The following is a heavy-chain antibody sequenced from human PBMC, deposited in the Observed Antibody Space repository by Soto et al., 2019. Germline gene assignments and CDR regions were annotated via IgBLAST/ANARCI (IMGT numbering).Heavy chain of an antibody. CDR3: ASHIVVVPAVTYYYGMDV. D-gene: IGHD2-2*01. V-gene: IGHV4-39*01. CDR2: IYYSGST. J-gene: IGHJ6*02. Sequence: PSETLSLTCTVSGGSISSSSYHWGWIRQPPGKGLEWIGSIYYSGSTYYNPSLKSRVTISVDTSKNQFSLKLSSVTAADTAVYYCASHIVVVPAVTYYYGMDVWGQGTTVTVSS. CDR1: GGSISSSSYH.